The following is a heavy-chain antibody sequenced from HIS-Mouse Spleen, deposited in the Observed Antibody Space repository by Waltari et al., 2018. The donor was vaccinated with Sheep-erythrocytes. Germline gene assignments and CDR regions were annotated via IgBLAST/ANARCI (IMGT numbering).Heavy chain of an antibody. D-gene: IGHD3-10*01. V-gene: IGHV4-31*03. CDR2: IYYSGST. CDR1: GGPISSGGSY. Sequence: QVQLQESGPGLVKPSQTLSLTCTVSGGPISSGGSYWNWIPQHPGKGLEWIGYIYYSGSTYYNPSLKSRVTISVDTSKNQFSLKLSSVTAADTAVYYCARALIITMVRGVTSNWFDPWGQGTLVTVSS. CDR3: ARALIITMVRGVTSNWFDP. J-gene: IGHJ5*02.